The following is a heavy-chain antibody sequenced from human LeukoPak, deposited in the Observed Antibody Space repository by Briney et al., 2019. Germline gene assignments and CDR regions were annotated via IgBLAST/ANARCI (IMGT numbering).Heavy chain of an antibody. CDR2: IWYDGSNK. V-gene: IGHV3-33*01. J-gene: IGHJ4*02. CDR3: AREPYIVVVVAATDY. D-gene: IGHD2-15*01. CDR1: AFTVSSYG. Sequence: GGSLRLSCAASAFTVSSYGMHWVRQAPGKGLEWGAVIWYDGSNKYYADSVKGRFTISRDNSKNTLYLQMNSLRAEDTAVYYCAREPYIVVVVAATDYWGQGTLVTVSS.